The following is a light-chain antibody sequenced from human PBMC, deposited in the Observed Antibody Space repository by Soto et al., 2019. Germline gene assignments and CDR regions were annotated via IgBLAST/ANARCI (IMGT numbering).Light chain of an antibody. CDR1: DSDVGGYNY. CDR2: EVS. CDR3: SSYTTSSTPYV. Sequence: QSVLTQPASVSGSPGQSITISCTGTDSDVGGYNYVSWYQQHPGKAPKLMIYEVSNRPSGASTRFSGSKSGNTASLTISGLQAEDEADYYCSSYTTSSTPYVFGTGTKVTVL. J-gene: IGLJ1*01. V-gene: IGLV2-14*01.